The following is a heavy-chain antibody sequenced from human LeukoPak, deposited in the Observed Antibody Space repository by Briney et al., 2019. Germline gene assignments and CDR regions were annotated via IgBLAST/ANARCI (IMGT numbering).Heavy chain of an antibody. J-gene: IGHJ4*02. CDR1: GGTFSRFT. CDR2: VTPMFGTA. D-gene: IGHD3-22*01. CDR3: AREWGLESSGFYYAY. Sequence: SVKVSCKASGGTFSRFTISWVRQAPGQGFEWMGRVTPMFGTANFAQRFQGRVSITADESTSTAFMELSSLRFEDTAVYYCAREWGLESSGFYYAYWGQGTLVTVSS. V-gene: IGHV1-69*13.